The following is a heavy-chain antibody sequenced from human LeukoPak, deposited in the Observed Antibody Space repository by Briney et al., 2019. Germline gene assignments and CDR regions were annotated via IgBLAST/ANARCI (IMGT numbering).Heavy chain of an antibody. V-gene: IGHV4-34*01. Sequence: SETLSLTCAVYGGSFSGYYWSWIRQPPGKGLEWIGEINHSGSTNYNPSLKSRVTISVDTSKNQFSLKLSFVTAADTAVYYCARGPYCSGGSCYLRYYYYYMDVWGKGTTVTVSS. J-gene: IGHJ6*03. CDR3: ARGPYCSGGSCYLRYYYYYMDV. CDR2: INHSGST. CDR1: GGSFSGYY. D-gene: IGHD2-15*01.